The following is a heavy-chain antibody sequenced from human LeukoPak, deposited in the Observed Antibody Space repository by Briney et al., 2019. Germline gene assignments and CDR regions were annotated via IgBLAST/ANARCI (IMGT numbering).Heavy chain of an antibody. CDR1: GYTFTGYY. CDR2: INPNSGGT. J-gene: IGHJ4*02. Sequence: EASVNVSCKASGYTFTGYYMHWVRQAPGQGLEWMGWINPNSGGTNYAQKFQGRVTMTRDTSISTAYMELSRLRSDDTAVYYCARDLKFLYFDYWGQGTLVTVSS. CDR3: ARDLKFLYFDY. D-gene: IGHD2/OR15-2a*01. V-gene: IGHV1-2*02.